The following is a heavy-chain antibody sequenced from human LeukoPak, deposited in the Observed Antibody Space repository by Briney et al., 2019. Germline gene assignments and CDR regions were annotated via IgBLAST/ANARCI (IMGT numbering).Heavy chain of an antibody. Sequence: GASVKVSCKASAYTFTGYYMHWVRQAPGQGLEWMGWISAYNGNTNYAQKLQGRVTMTTDTSTSTAYMELRSLRPDDTAVYYCARADRDGYNYGDAFDIWGQGTMVTVSS. CDR3: ARADRDGYNYGDAFDI. D-gene: IGHD5-24*01. CDR1: AYTFTGYY. J-gene: IGHJ3*02. V-gene: IGHV1-18*04. CDR2: ISAYNGNT.